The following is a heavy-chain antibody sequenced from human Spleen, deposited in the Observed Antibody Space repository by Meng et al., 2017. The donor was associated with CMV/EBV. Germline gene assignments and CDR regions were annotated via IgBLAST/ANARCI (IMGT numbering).Heavy chain of an antibody. J-gene: IGHJ4*02. V-gene: IGHV4-34*02. Sequence: QVPLPQWGAGSVHPSGTLSLTCALYGGSFSGYYWSWIRQPQGKGLEWIVEINHSGSTNYIPSLKSRVTISADTSKIQFSLKLSSVTAADTAVYYCARAGYSSSSHFDYWGQGTLVTVSS. CDR2: INHSGST. D-gene: IGHD6-6*01. CDR1: GGSFSGYY. CDR3: ARAGYSSSSHFDY.